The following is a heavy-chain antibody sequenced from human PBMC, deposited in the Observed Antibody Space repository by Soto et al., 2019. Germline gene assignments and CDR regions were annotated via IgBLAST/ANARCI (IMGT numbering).Heavy chain of an antibody. CDR1: GYTFTSYY. Sequence: ASVKVSCKASGYTFTSYYMHWVRQAPGQGLEWMGIINPSGGSTSYAQKLQGRVTMTRDTSTSTVYMELSSLRSEDTAVYYCARDLPHCSGGSCYPEYYFDYWGQGTLVTVSS. J-gene: IGHJ4*02. V-gene: IGHV1-46*01. CDR2: INPSGGST. CDR3: ARDLPHCSGGSCYPEYYFDY. D-gene: IGHD2-15*01.